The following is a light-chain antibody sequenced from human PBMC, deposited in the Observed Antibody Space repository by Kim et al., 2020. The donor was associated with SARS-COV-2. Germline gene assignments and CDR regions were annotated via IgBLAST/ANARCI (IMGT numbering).Light chain of an antibody. CDR3: NSRDSSGNHHYV. Sequence: SSELTQDPAVSVALGQTVRITCQGDSLRSYYASWYQQKPGQAPVLVIYGENNRPSGIPDRFSGSSSGNTASLTITGAQAEDEADYYCNSRDSSGNHHYVFGTGTKVTVL. CDR1: SLRSYY. CDR2: GEN. J-gene: IGLJ1*01. V-gene: IGLV3-19*01.